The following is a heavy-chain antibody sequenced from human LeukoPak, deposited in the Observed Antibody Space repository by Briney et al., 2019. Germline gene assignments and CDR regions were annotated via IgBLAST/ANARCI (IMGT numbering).Heavy chain of an antibody. CDR1: GFTFSNYW. V-gene: IGHV3-48*04. CDR2: ISSSGSTI. D-gene: IGHD3-16*01. J-gene: IGHJ4*02. Sequence: GGSLRLSCTASGFTFSNYWMTWVRQAPGKGLEWVSYISSSGSTIYYADSVKGRFTISRDNAKNSLYLQMNSLRAEDTAVYYCATESRGGLFDYWGQGTLVTVSS. CDR3: ATESRGGLFDY.